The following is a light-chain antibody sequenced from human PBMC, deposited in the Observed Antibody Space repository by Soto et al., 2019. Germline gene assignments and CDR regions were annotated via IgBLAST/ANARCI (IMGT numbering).Light chain of an antibody. J-gene: IGLJ1*01. CDR1: SSDVGGYNY. Sequence: QSALTQPPSASGSLGQSVTISCTGTSSDVGGYNYVSWYQHHPGKAPKLIIYEVYKRPSGVPDRFSGSKSGNTAALTVSGLQAEDEADYYCSSYVGTNSYVFGTGTKVTVL. CDR3: SSYVGTNSYV. V-gene: IGLV2-8*01. CDR2: EVY.